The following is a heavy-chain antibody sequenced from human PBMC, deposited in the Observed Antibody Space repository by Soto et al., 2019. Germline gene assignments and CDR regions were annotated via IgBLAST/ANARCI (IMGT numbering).Heavy chain of an antibody. CDR2: IGTAGDT. V-gene: IGHV3-13*01. J-gene: IGHJ6*03. CDR1: GFTFSSYD. CDR3: ARGRYCSGGSCHNYYYYYMDV. Sequence: GGSLRLSCAASGFTFSSYDMHWVRQATGKGLEWVSAIGTAGDTYYPGSVKGRFTISRENAKNSLYLQMNSLRAGDTAVYYCARGRYCSGGSCHNYYYYYMDVWGKGTTVTVSS. D-gene: IGHD2-15*01.